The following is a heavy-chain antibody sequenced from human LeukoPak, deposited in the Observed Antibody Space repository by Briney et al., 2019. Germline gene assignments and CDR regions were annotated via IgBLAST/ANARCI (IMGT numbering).Heavy chain of an antibody. CDR2: IYGGGKT. J-gene: IGHJ1*01. Sequence: GGSLRLSCAASESIVSSNYMSWVRQAPGKGLEWVSVIYGGGKTYYADSVKGRFTISRDNSKNTLYLQMNSLRAEDTAVYYCARDRGLYGDYTQHWGQGTLVTVSS. D-gene: IGHD4-17*01. CDR1: ESIVSSNY. V-gene: IGHV3-53*01. CDR3: ARDRGLYGDYTQH.